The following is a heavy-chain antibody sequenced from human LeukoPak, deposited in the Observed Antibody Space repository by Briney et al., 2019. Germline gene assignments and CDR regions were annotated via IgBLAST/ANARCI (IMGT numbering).Heavy chain of an antibody. CDR1: GFTFSSYN. V-gene: IGHV3-21*01. CDR3: ARHLSGITGYTYGRGIDY. J-gene: IGHJ4*02. CDR2: ISSTSSYI. D-gene: IGHD5-18*01. Sequence: GGSLRLSCAASGFTFSSYNMNWVRQAPGKGLEWVSSISSTSSYIYYADSVKGRFTISRDTAKSSLYLQMNSLRAEDTAVYYCARHLSGITGYTYGRGIDYWGQGTLVTVSS.